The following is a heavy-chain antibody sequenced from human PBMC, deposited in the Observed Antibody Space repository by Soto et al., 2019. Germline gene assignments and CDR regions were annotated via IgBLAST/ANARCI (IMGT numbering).Heavy chain of an antibody. V-gene: IGHV4-59*11. CDR2: IFHSGST. Sequence: SETLSLTCTVAGGSMSSHYWNWIRQPPGKGLECIGYIFHSGSTNYNPSLKSRVTISVDTSKNQFALKLNSVTAADTAVYYCSRAASHGIDSWGQATLVTVSS. CDR3: SRAASHGIDS. CDR1: GGSMSSHY. J-gene: IGHJ4*02.